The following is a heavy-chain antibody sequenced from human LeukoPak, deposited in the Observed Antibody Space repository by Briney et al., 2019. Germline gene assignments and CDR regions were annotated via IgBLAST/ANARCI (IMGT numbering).Heavy chain of an antibody. CDR1: GYTFTSYD. D-gene: IGHD3-3*01. CDR2: MNPNSGNT. J-gene: IGHJ6*02. Sequence: GASVKVSCKASGYTFTSYDINWVRQATGQGLEWMGWMNPNSGNTGYAQKFQGRVTMTRDTSISTAYMELSSLRSEDTAVYYCARGEGRRAYYDFWSGYPKPNYYGMDVWGQGATVTVSS. V-gene: IGHV1-8*01. CDR3: ARGEGRRAYYDFWSGYPKPNYYGMDV.